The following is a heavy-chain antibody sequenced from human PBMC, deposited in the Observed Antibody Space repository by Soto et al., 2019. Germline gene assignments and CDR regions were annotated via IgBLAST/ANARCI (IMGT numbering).Heavy chain of an antibody. CDR2: IRSKAYGGTT. Sequence: PGGSLRLSCTASGFTFGDYAMSWFRQAPGKGLEWVGFIRSKAYGGTTEYAASVKGRFTISRDDSKSIAYLQMNSLKTEDTAVYYCTRDRGRYYASSGPTYYFDYWGQGTLVTVSS. CDR1: GFTFGDYA. V-gene: IGHV3-49*03. J-gene: IGHJ4*02. CDR3: TRDRGRYYASSGPTYYFDY. D-gene: IGHD3-22*01.